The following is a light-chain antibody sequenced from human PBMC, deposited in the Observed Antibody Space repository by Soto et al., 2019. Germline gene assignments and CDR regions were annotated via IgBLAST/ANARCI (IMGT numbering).Light chain of an antibody. J-gene: IGLJ3*02. CDR2: EVT. CDR1: SSDVGGYDF. CDR3: SSFTSRDTLV. V-gene: IGLV2-14*01. Sequence: QSALTQPASVSGSPGQSITISCTGTSSDVGGYDFVSWYQQHPAKAPRLIISEVTNRPSGVSYRFSGSKSGNTASLTISGLQAEDEADYFCSSFTSRDTLVFGGGTKVTVL.